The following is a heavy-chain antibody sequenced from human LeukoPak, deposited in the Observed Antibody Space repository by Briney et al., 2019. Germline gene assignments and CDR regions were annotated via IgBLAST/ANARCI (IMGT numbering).Heavy chain of an antibody. CDR1: EYTFTGYY. D-gene: IGHD6-13*01. V-gene: IGHV1-2*02. J-gene: IGHJ4*02. CDR2: INPNSGGT. CDR3: ARDRDSSSWYDY. Sequence: ASVKVSCKASEYTFTGYYMHWVRQAPGQGLEWMGWINPNSGGTNYAQKFQGRVTMTRDTSISTAYMELSRLRSDDTAVYYCARDRDSSSWYDYWGQGTLVTVSS.